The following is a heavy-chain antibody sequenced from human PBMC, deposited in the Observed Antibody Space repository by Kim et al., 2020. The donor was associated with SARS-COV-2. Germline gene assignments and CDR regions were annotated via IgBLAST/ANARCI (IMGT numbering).Heavy chain of an antibody. J-gene: IGHJ5*02. V-gene: IGHV3-73*01. Sequence: GGSLRLSCEASGFDFSGSAMHWVRQPSGKGLEWIGLIRGKANNYATIYAASVKGRFTISRDDSQNTAYLQLNSLTSEDTAVYFCTNPYTNGESWFDPWGQGTLVTVSS. D-gene: IGHD2-8*01. CDR2: IRGKANNYAT. CDR3: TNPYTNGESWFDP. CDR1: GFDFSGSA.